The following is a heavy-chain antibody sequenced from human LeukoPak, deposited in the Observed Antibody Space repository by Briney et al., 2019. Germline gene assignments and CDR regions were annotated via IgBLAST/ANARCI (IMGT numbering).Heavy chain of an antibody. J-gene: IGHJ6*02. CDR1: GYTFTIYG. V-gene: IGHV1-18*01. Sequence: ASVKVSCTASGYTFTIYGISWVRQAPGQGLEWMGWISAYNGNTNYSQKLQGRVTMTTDTSTSTAYMELRSLRSDDTAVYYCARVVAKAYYDFWSGYYTPGAGMDVWGQGTTVTVSS. CDR3: ARVVAKAYYDFWSGYYTPGAGMDV. CDR2: ISAYNGNT. D-gene: IGHD3-3*01.